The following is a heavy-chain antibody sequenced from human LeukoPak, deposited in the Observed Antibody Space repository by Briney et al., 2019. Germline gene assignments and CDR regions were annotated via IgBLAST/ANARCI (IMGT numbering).Heavy chain of an antibody. Sequence: PGGPLRLSFAASGFTFGGTCMHWVRKAPGKGLVWVSRIKSDASSTNYADSVTGRFTISRHNAENTLYLQMNSLGADDTAVYYWPRGPKWFDPWGQGTLVTVSA. CDR2: IKSDASST. CDR1: GFTFGGTC. CDR3: PRGPKWFDP. V-gene: IGHV3-74*01. J-gene: IGHJ5*02.